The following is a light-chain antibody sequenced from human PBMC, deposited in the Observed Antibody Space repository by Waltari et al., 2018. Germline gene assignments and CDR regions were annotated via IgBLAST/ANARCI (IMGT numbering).Light chain of an antibody. CDR2: EAD. CDR1: SSDVGHYKL. J-gene: IGLJ3*02. CDR3: WSYTGSVWV. V-gene: IGLV2-23*01. Sequence: QSALTQPASVSGSPGQSITISCTGTSSDVGHYKLVSWYQQHPGKAPKLMIYEADKRPSGVSNRFSGSKSGNTASLTISGLQAEDEADYYCWSYTGSVWVFGGGTKLTVL.